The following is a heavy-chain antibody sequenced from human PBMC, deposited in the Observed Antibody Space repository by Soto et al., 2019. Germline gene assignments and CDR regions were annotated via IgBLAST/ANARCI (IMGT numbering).Heavy chain of an antibody. CDR2: IIPIFGTA. CDR1: GGTFSSYA. CDR3: ARWAVTMVREVIINMKTYYFDY. J-gene: IGHJ4*02. D-gene: IGHD3-10*01. V-gene: IGHV1-69*01. Sequence: QVQLVQSGAEVKKPGSSVKVSCKASGGTFSSYAISWVRQAPGQGLEWMGGIIPIFGTAKYAQKFQGRVTITADESTGTPYMELSSLRYEDTAVYCCARWAVTMVREVIINMKTYYFDYWGQGTLVTVSS.